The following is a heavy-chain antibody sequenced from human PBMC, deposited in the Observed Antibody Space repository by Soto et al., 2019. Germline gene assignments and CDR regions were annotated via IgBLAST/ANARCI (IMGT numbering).Heavy chain of an antibody. J-gene: IGHJ3*02. CDR1: GYTFSRYW. CDR2: IYPGDFDT. V-gene: IGHV5-51*03. D-gene: IGHD1-1*01. CDR3: VLPEDWSDAFDI. Sequence: EVQLVQSGAEVKKPGESLKISCKGSGYTFSRYWIGWVRQMPGKGLEWMGIIYPGDFDTTYSPSFQGQVTISADKSISTAYLQWSSLKASDTAIYYCVLPEDWSDAFDIWGQGTMVTVSS.